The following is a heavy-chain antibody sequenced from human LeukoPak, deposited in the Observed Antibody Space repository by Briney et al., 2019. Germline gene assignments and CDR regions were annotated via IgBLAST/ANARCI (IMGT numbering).Heavy chain of an antibody. CDR1: GFTFSSYA. CDR2: ISGSGGST. V-gene: IGHV3-23*01. CDR3: ANLANYYDSSGYYTAEYFQH. D-gene: IGHD3-22*01. Sequence: PGGSLRLSCAASGFTFSSYAMSWVRQAPGKGLEWVSAISGSGGSTYYADSVKGRFTISRDNSKNTLYLQMNSLRAEDTAVYYCANLANYYDSSGYYTAEYFQHWGQGTLVTVSS. J-gene: IGHJ1*01.